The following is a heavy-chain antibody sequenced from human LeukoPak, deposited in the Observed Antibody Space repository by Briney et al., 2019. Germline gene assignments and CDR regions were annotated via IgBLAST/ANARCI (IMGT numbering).Heavy chain of an antibody. V-gene: IGHV4-59*01. CDR1: GGSISSYY. D-gene: IGHD6-19*01. J-gene: IGHJ6*03. Sequence: AETLSLTCTVSGGSISSYYWSWIRQPPGKGLEWIWYIYDSGSTNYNPSLESRVTISVDTSKNQFSMKLRSVTAADTAVYYCARLAEGLAVAGKAGYYYYMDVWGKGTTVTVSS. CDR3: ARLAEGLAVAGKAGYYYYMDV. CDR2: IYDSGST.